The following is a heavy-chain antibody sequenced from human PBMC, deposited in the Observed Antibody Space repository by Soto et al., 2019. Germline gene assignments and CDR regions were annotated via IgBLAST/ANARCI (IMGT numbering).Heavy chain of an antibody. D-gene: IGHD6-19*01. J-gene: IGHJ5*02. V-gene: IGHV1-69*12. CDR1: GGTFSSYA. Sequence: QVQLVQSGAEVKKPGSAVKVSCKASGGTFSSYAISWVRQAPGQGLAWMGGIIPIFGTANYAQKFECRVTITADESTSTAYIELSSLRSEDTAVYYCARDQDSSGWPTWFDPWGQGTLVTVAS. CDR2: IIPIFGTA. CDR3: ARDQDSSGWPTWFDP.